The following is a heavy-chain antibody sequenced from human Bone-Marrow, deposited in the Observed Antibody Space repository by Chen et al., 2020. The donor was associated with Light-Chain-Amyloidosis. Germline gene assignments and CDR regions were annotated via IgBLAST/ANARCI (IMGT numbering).Heavy chain of an antibody. J-gene: IGHJ6*02. V-gene: IGHV3-30*18. CDR1: SFGFSSYA. D-gene: IGHD5-12*01. CDR2: VSYDSNTK. CDR3: LKGVATWIKPYGMDV. Sequence: QVQLVESGGGVVQPGRSLRLSCVASSFGFSSYAMYWVRQAPGKGLEWVASVSYDSNTKYYADSVKGRFTISRDNSKDTLFLQMNSLGREDTAVYYCLKGVATWIKPYGMDVWGQGTTVTVSS.